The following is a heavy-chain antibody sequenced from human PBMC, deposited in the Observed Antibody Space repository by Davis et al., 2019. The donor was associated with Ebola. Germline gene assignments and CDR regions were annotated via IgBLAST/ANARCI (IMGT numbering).Heavy chain of an antibody. Sequence: ASVKVSCKASGYTFTGYYMHWVRQAPGQGLEWMGWINPNSGGTNYAQKFQGWVTMTRDTSISTAYMELSRLRSDDTAVYYCARVTVPAAIHDAFDIWGQGTMVTVSS. CDR1: GYTFTGYY. J-gene: IGHJ3*02. CDR3: ARVTVPAAIHDAFDI. D-gene: IGHD2-2*02. V-gene: IGHV1-2*04. CDR2: INPNSGGT.